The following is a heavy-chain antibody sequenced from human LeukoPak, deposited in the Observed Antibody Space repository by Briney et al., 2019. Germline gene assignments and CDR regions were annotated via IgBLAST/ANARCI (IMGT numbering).Heavy chain of an antibody. CDR1: GGTFSSYA. D-gene: IGHD1-26*01. CDR2: IIPIFGTA. J-gene: IGHJ4*02. Sequence: ASVKVSCKASGGTFSSYAISWVRQAPGQGLEWMGGIIPIFGTANYAQKFQGRVTITTDESTSTAYMELSSLRSEDTAVYYCARGLLWDPGYFDYWGQGTLVTVSS. V-gene: IGHV1-69*05. CDR3: ARGLLWDPGYFDY.